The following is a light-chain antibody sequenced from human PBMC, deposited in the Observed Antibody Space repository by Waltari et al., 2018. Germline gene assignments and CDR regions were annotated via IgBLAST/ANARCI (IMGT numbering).Light chain of an antibody. CDR1: MLKKTN. Sequence: SYELTQPSSVSVSPGQTARITCSGEMLKKTNSRWFQQKPGQAPILIIHNDSERPSGISERFLGSSSGTTVTLAISGAQPEDEADYYCYSAADNNVFFGGGTKLTVL. J-gene: IGLJ2*01. V-gene: IGLV3-27*01. CDR3: YSAADNNVF. CDR2: NDS.